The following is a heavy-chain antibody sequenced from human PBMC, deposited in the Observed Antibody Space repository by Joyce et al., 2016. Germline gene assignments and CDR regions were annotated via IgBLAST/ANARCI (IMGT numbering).Heavy chain of an antibody. D-gene: IGHD7-27*01. CDR3: ARGLGTPYGMDV. CDR1: GCPISIHY. CDR2: SYYSGST. J-gene: IGHJ6*02. V-gene: IGHV4-59*11. Sequence: QVQLQESGPGLVKPSETLPLTCTVSGCPISIHYWRWIRQPPGKRLEWMGSSYYSGSTNYNPSLKRRVTISVDTSKNQFSLKMRSVSAADTAVYYCARGLGTPYGMDVWGQGTTVTVSS.